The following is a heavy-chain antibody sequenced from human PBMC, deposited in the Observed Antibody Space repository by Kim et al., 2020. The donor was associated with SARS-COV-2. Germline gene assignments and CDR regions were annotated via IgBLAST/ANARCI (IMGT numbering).Heavy chain of an antibody. CDR3: ARDFWSNSGE. D-gene: IGHD6-19*01. CDR2: SHM. J-gene: IGHJ4*02. V-gene: IGHV3-48*02. Sequence: SHMYYADSVKGRFTISIENAKNSLYLQVNSLRDEDTGVYYCARDFWSNSGEWGQGTLVTVSS.